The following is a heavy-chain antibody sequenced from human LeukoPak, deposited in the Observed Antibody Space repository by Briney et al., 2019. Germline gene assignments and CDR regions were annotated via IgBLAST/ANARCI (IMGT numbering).Heavy chain of an antibody. CDR1: GFTFSDYA. CDR3: AKDPHDFWSGLYYFDY. Sequence: PGGSLGLSCAFSGFTFSDYAMSWVRQAPGKGLEWVSGISGSGAYSYYADSVKGRFTISRDNSKNTLYLQMNSLRAEDTAVYYCAKDPHDFWSGLYYFDYWGQGTLVTVSS. V-gene: IGHV3-23*01. CDR2: ISGSGAYS. D-gene: IGHD3-3*01. J-gene: IGHJ4*02.